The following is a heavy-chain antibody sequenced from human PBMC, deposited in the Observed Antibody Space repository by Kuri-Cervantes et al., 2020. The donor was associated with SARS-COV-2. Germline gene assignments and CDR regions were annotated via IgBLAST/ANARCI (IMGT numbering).Heavy chain of an antibody. J-gene: IGHJ4*02. Sequence: GGSLRLSCAASGFTFSSYAMSWVRQAPGKGLEWVSAISGSGGSTYYADSVKGRFTISRDNSKNSLYLQMDSLRVEDTAVYYCARDRRGDYWGQGTLVTASS. D-gene: IGHD3-10*01. V-gene: IGHV3-23*01. CDR1: GFTFSSYA. CDR3: ARDRRGDY. CDR2: ISGSGGST.